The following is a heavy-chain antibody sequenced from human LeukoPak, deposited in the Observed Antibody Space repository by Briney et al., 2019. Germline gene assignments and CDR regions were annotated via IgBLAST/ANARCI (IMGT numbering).Heavy chain of an antibody. J-gene: IGHJ5*02. V-gene: IGHV3-20*04. CDR1: GFTFDDYG. CDR2: INWNGGST. CDR3: ARDRSHYGSGSYFWFDP. D-gene: IGHD3-10*01. Sequence: GGSLRLSCAASGFTFDDYGMSWVRQAPGKGLEWVSGINWNGGSTGYADSVKGRFTISRDNSKNTLYLQMNSLRAEDTAVYYCARDRSHYGSGSYFWFDPWGQGTLVTVSS.